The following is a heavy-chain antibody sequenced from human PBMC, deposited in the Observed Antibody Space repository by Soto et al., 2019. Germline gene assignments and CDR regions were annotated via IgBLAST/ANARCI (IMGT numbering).Heavy chain of an antibody. CDR3: ARGVIAASGPHYFDS. D-gene: IGHD6-13*01. V-gene: IGHV1-8*01. J-gene: IGHJ4*02. Sequence: GASVKVSCKASGDTFTTYDINWVRQASGQGLEWMGWMNPNTGCTGYAQKFQGRVTMTRNTSISTAYMDLSSLRSEDTAVYYSARGVIAASGPHYFDSLGQGTLVTVSS. CDR2: MNPNTGCT. CDR1: GDTFTTYD.